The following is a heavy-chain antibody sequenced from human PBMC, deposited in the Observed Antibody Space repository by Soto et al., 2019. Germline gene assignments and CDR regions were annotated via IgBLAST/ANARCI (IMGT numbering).Heavy chain of an antibody. D-gene: IGHD5-18*01. J-gene: IGHJ4*02. CDR2: IYSSGST. CDR1: AGSISSGNYY. Sequence: SETLSLTCTVSAGSISSGNYYWNWIRQPPGKGLEWIGYIYSSGSTYYNPSLKSRVTISVDTSNHQFSLKLSSVTAADTAVYYCAREHRGYNYDYYFDYWGQGTLVTV. V-gene: IGHV4-30-4*08. CDR3: AREHRGYNYDYYFDY.